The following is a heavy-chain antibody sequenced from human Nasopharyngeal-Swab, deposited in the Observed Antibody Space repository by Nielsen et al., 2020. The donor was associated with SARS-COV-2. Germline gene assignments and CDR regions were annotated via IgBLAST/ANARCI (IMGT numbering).Heavy chain of an antibody. CDR2: ISPYYGYT. CDR3: TTQLGDAFDI. CDR1: GYTFSNYG. D-gene: IGHD6-6*01. J-gene: IGHJ3*02. V-gene: IGHV1-18*01. Sequence: ASVKVSCKTSGYTFSNYGLSWVRQAPGQGLEWMGWISPYYGYTKYAEKVQGRVTLTTDTSTSTAYMELSSLRSEDTAVYYCTTQLGDAFDIWGQGTMVTVSS.